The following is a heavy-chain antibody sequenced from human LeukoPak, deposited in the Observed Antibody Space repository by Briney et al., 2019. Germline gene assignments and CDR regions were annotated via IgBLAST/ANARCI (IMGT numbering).Heavy chain of an antibody. D-gene: IGHD4-17*01. Sequence: PGGSLRLSCAASGFTFSSYAMHWVRQAPGKGLEWVAVISYDGSNKYYADSVKGRFTISRDNSKNTLYLQMNSLRAEDTAVYYCAREYGDYANYFDFWGQGTLVTVSS. CDR3: AREYGDYANYFDF. V-gene: IGHV3-30-3*01. CDR2: ISYDGSNK. CDR1: GFTFSSYA. J-gene: IGHJ4*02.